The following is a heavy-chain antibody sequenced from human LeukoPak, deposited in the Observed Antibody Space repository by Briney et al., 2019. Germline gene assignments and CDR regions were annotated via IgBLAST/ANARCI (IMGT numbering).Heavy chain of an antibody. CDR2: IKQDGSEV. J-gene: IGHJ3*01. CDR3: ARDASSGTYFSYAFDV. CDR1: DFSFSTNW. Sequence: PGGSLRLSCAASDFSFSTNWMSWVRQAPGKGLESVANIKQDGSEVYYVDSVKGRFTISRDNAKNSLYLQMNTLRAEDTAIYYCARDASSGTYFSYAFDVWGLGTMVTVSS. D-gene: IGHD1-26*01. V-gene: IGHV3-7*01.